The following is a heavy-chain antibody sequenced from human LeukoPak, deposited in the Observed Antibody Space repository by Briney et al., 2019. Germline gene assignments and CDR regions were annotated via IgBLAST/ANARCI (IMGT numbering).Heavy chain of an antibody. J-gene: IGHJ4*02. CDR2: IYYSGST. CDR1: GGSINSSTYY. V-gene: IGHV4-39*01. Sequence: SETLSLTCTVSGGSINSSTYYWGWIRQPPGKGLEWIESIYYSGSTYYNPSLKSRVTISVDTSKNQFSLKLSSVTAADTAVYYCARRGDVSGWFLGSYYFDYWGQGTLLTVSS. CDR3: ARRGDVSGWFLGSYYFDY. D-gene: IGHD6-19*01.